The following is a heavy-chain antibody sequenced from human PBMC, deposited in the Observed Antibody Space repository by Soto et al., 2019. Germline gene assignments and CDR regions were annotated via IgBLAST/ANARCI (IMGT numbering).Heavy chain of an antibody. D-gene: IGHD6-19*01. Sequence: QVQLVESGGGVVQPGRSLRLSCAASGFTFSIFGMHWVRQAPGKGLEWAAIIWYDGSNAYYAVSVRGRFTISRDNSKNTVYLQMNSLRAEDTAVYYCARDKGSSTVVSGISQEGYFDSWGQGTLVTVSS. V-gene: IGHV3-33*01. J-gene: IGHJ4*02. CDR2: IWYDGSNA. CDR3: ARDKGSSTVVSGISQEGYFDS. CDR1: GFTFSIFG.